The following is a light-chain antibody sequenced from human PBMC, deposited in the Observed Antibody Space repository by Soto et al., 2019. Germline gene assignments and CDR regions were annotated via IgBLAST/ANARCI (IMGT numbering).Light chain of an antibody. CDR2: DAS. J-gene: IGKJ1*01. CDR3: QHRRHWPT. V-gene: IGKV3-11*01. CDR1: QTVNSY. Sequence: EIVLTQSPATLSLSPGERATLSCRASQTVNSYLAWYQQRPGQAPRLLIYDASNRAIGIPARFSASGSGTDFTLTSSRLAHEDFAVYYCQHRRHWPTFGQGTKLEIK.